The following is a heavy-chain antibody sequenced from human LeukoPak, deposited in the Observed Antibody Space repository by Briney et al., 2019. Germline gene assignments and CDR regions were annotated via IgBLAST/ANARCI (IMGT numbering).Heavy chain of an antibody. Sequence: PGESLRLFCTGSAFAVSSNYMSWVRQAPGKGLEWVSVIYSGGTTHYTDSVKGRFTISRDTSKNTLYLKMNSLRVDDTAFYYCTRDSTYWGQGTLVTVSS. D-gene: IGHD2/OR15-2a*01. CDR2: IYSGGTT. CDR3: TRDSTY. V-gene: IGHV3-66*01. J-gene: IGHJ4*02. CDR1: AFAVSSNY.